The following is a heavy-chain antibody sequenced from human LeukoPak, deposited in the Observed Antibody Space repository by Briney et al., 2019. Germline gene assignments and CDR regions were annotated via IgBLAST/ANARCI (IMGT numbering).Heavy chain of an antibody. CDR3: ARDTLGEGEDANYAVYYFDY. Sequence: GSLRLSCAASGFTFRSYGMHWVRQAPGKGLGWVAYIQYDGSNEQYAHSVKGRFRMSRDSSKNTLYLQMNSLRADDTAVYYCARDTLGEGEDANYAVYYFDYWGQGTVVTVSS. CDR2: IQYDGSNE. V-gene: IGHV3-30*02. J-gene: IGHJ4*02. CDR1: GFTFRSYG. D-gene: IGHD4/OR15-4a*01.